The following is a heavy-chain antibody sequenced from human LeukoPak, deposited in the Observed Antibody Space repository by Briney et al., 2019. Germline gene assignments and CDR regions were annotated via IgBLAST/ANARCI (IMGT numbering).Heavy chain of an antibody. CDR1: GGSFSGYY. Sequence: SETLSLTCAVYGGSFSGYYWSWIRQPPGKGVGWIGEINHSGSTNYNPSLKSRVTISVDTSKNQFSLKLSSVTAADTAVYYCARGRVVDIVVVVAATRRNWFDPWGQGTLVTVSS. CDR2: INHSGST. J-gene: IGHJ5*02. CDR3: ARGRVVDIVVVVAATRRNWFDP. V-gene: IGHV4-34*01. D-gene: IGHD2-15*01.